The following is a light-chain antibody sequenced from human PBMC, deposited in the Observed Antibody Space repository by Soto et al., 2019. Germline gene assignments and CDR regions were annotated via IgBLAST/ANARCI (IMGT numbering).Light chain of an antibody. Sequence: DIQMTQSPSSLSASVGDKVTITCRASQRITTYLNWYQQKPGKPPGPLIYAASSLQSGVPPRFSGRGSGTDFNLTISGLQPEYFATYYCQQTYITPCTFGPGTKLEIK. CDR1: QRITTY. CDR3: QQTYITPCT. J-gene: IGKJ2*02. CDR2: AAS. V-gene: IGKV1-39*01.